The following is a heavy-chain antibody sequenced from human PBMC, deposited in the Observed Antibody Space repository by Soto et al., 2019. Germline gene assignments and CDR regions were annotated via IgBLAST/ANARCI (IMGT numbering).Heavy chain of an antibody. D-gene: IGHD6-6*01. V-gene: IGHV4-39*01. CDR1: GGSISSSSYY. Sequence: SETLSLTCTVSGGSISSSSYYWGWIRQPPGKGLEWIGSIYYSGSTYYNPSLKSRVTISVDTSKNQFSLKLSSVTAADTAVYYCARWRQGIAARCCVGNWFDPWGQGTLVTVSS. CDR2: IYYSGST. J-gene: IGHJ5*02. CDR3: ARWRQGIAARCCVGNWFDP.